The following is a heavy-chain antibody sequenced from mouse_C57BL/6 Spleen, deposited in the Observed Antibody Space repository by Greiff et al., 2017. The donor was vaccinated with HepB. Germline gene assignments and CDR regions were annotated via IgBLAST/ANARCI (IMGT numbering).Heavy chain of an antibody. CDR3: ARGLRERIYAMDY. V-gene: IGHV1-81*01. CDR2: IYPRSGNT. D-gene: IGHD2-4*01. Sequence: VQLQESGAELARPGASVKLSCKASGYTFTSYGISWVKQRTGQGLEWIGEIYPRSGNTYYNEKFKGKATLTADKSSSTAYMELRSLTSEDSAVYFCARGLRERIYAMDYWGQGTSVTVSS. CDR1: GYTFTSYG. J-gene: IGHJ4*01.